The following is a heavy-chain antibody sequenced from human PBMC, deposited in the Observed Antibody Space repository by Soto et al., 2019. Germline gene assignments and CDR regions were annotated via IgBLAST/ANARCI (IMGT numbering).Heavy chain of an antibody. CDR3: ARGFTLVEMATIGY. CDR1: GYTFTSYD. Sequence: QVQLVQSGAEVKKPGASVKVSCKASGYTFTSYDINWVRQATGQGLEWMGWMNPNSGNTGYAQKFQGRVTMTRNTSIGTAYMELSSLRSEDTAVYYCARGFTLVEMATIGYWGQGTLVTVSS. CDR2: MNPNSGNT. D-gene: IGHD5-12*01. V-gene: IGHV1-8*01. J-gene: IGHJ4*02.